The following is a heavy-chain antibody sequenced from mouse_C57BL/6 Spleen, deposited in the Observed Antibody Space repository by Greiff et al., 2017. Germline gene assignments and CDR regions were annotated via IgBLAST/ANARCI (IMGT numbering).Heavy chain of an antibody. CDR1: GFTFSDYY. Sequence: EVKLVESEGGLVQPGSSMKLSCTASGFTFSDYYMAWVRQVPEKGLEWVANINYDGSSTYYLDSLKSRFIISRDNAKNILYLQMSSLKSEDTATYYCARDKVTTRYFDVGGTGTTVTVSS. V-gene: IGHV5-16*01. D-gene: IGHD2-2*01. CDR2: INYDGSST. J-gene: IGHJ1*03. CDR3: ARDKVTTRYFDV.